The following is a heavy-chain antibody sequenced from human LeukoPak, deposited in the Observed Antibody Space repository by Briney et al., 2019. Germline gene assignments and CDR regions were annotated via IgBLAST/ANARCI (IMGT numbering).Heavy chain of an antibody. CDR3: ASDYIGGCNDH. D-gene: IGHD3-16*01. V-gene: IGHV3-7*01. CDR1: GFTFSSYW. Sequence: PGGSLRLSCSASGFTFSSYWMSGVRQTTGKGLEGVAKIREDGKEKFYVDSVKGGFTISRDNDKNSVSLQMKSLRVEDTAVYFCASDYIGGCNDHWGQGTLLTVSS. CDR2: IREDGKEK. J-gene: IGHJ4*02.